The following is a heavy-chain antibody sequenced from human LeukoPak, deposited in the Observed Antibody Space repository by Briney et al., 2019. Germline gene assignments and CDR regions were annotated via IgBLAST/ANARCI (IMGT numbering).Heavy chain of an antibody. CDR3: ARILTSSGWYGIEDY. Sequence: GGSLRLSCAASGFTFDDYGMSWVRQAPGKGLEWVSGINWNGGSTGYADSVKGRFTISRDNAKNSLYLQMNSLRAEDTALYYCARILTSSGWYGIEDYWGQGTLVTASS. V-gene: IGHV3-20*04. CDR1: GFTFDDYG. CDR2: INWNGGST. J-gene: IGHJ4*02. D-gene: IGHD6-19*01.